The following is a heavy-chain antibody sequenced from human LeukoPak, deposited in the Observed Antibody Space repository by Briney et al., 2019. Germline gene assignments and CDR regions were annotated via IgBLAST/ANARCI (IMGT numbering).Heavy chain of an antibody. CDR1: GFTFSSYW. J-gene: IGHJ5*02. V-gene: IGHV3-74*01. Sequence: GGSLRLSCAASGFTFSSYWMHWVRQAPGKGLVWVSRINSDGSSTSYADSVKGRSTISRDNAKNTLYLQMNSLRAEDTAVYYCARASGTGTTYVWFDPWGQGTLVTVSS. CDR3: ARASGTGTTYVWFDP. CDR2: INSDGSST. D-gene: IGHD1-1*01.